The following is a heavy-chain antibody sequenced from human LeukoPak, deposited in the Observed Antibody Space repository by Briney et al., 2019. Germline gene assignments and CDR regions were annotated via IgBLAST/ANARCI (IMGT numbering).Heavy chain of an antibody. CDR2: INQSGST. J-gene: IGHJ5*02. Sequence: SDPLSLTCAVYGGSFSGYYWSWIRQPPAKALEGIGEINQSGSTNYNPSLKSRVNISVDTSENQFSLKLSSVPAADTAVYYCERRRYCPNGVCYTTYSSGWYWFDPWGQGTLVAVSS. D-gene: IGHD2-8*01. CDR3: ERRRYCPNGVCYTTYSSGWYWFDP. V-gene: IGHV4-34*01. CDR1: GGSFSGYY.